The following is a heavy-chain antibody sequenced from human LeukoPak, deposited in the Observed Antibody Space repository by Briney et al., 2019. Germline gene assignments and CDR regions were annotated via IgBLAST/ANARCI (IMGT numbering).Heavy chain of an antibody. V-gene: IGHV3-23*01. CDR2: ISGSGGST. Sequence: GGSLRLSCAASGLTFSSYAMSWVRQPPGKGLEWVSTISGSGGSTYYADSVKGRFTISRDNSKNTVDVQLNSLRAEDTAVYYCAKFRGSEKTPIDCWGQGTLVTVSS. CDR1: GLTFSSYA. D-gene: IGHD3-16*01. J-gene: IGHJ4*02. CDR3: AKFRGSEKTPIDC.